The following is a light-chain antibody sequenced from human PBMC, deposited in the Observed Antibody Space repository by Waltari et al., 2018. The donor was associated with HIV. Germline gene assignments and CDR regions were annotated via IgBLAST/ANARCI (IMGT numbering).Light chain of an antibody. CDR3: CSYAGGSTSEVL. CDR2: DVN. J-gene: IGLJ2*01. CDR1: SSDVGSYNL. V-gene: IGLV2-23*02. Sequence: QSALTQPDSVSGSPGQSITISCTGTSSDVGSYNLVSWYQQRAGKAPKFIIYDVNKRPSGVSSRFSGSKSGNTASLTISGLQADDEADYYCCSYAGGSTSEVLFGGGTTLTVL.